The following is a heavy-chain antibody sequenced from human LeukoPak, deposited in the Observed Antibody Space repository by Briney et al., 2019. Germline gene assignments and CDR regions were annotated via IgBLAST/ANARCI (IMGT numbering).Heavy chain of an antibody. J-gene: IGHJ6*03. CDR1: GFTFSSYG. CDR2: IRYDGSNK. D-gene: IGHD2-15*01. Sequence: GGSLRLSCAASGFTFSSYGMHWVRRAPGKGLEWVPFIRYDGSNKYYADSVKGRFTISRDNSKNTLYLQMNSLRAEDTAVYYCAKGLYCSGGSCYYMDVWGKGTTVTVSS. V-gene: IGHV3-30*02. CDR3: AKGLYCSGGSCYYMDV.